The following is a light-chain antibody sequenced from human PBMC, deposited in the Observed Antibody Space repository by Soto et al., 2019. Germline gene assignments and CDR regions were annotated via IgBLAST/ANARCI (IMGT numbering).Light chain of an antibody. CDR3: SSYARGESVL. CDR1: SSDVGGYNF. V-gene: IGLV2-8*01. CDR2: EVT. J-gene: IGLJ2*01. Sequence: QSVLTQPPSASGTPRQPVTISCTGTSSDVGGYNFVSWSQHHPGKAPKVILYEVTKRPSGVPDRFPGSKSGNTASLTVSGLQGDDEADYYCSSYARGESVLFGGGTKVTV.